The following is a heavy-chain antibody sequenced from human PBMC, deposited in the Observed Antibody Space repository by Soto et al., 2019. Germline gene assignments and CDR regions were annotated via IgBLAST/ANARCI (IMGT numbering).Heavy chain of an antibody. V-gene: IGHV2-5*01. CDR1: GFSLSPRFVV. CDR3: AYSSFALPQFNWLLNRFEH. CDR2: IFWNDDK. J-gene: IGHJ4*02. D-gene: IGHD3-9*01. Sequence: SGPTLVNPTQTLALTCTFSGFSLSPRFVVVGWILHPPGESLEWLALIFWNDDKRYTPSLKSRLNITKDTSKNQVALTMTNMDPVDTPTYYCAYSSFALPQFNWLLNRFEHWGPGAMVTVSS.